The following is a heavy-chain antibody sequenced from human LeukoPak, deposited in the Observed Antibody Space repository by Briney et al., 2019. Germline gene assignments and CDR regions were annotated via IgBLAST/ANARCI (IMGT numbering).Heavy chain of an antibody. CDR3: ATSYYYDSSGPHFDY. D-gene: IGHD3-22*01. Sequence: ASVKVSCKVSGYTLTELSMHWVRQAPGKGLEWMGGFDPEDGETIYAQKFQGRDTMTEDTSTDTAYMELSSLRSEDTAVYYCATSYYYDSSGPHFDYWGQGTLVTVSS. CDR2: FDPEDGET. V-gene: IGHV1-24*01. CDR1: GYTLTELS. J-gene: IGHJ4*02.